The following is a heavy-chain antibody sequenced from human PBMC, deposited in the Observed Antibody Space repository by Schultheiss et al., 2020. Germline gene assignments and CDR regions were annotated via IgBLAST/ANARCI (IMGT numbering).Heavy chain of an antibody. D-gene: IGHD3-22*01. J-gene: IGHJ3*02. CDR3: ASHRFYDSSGYYAPIYAFDI. V-gene: IGHV4-34*01. CDR2: INHSGST. Sequence: ESLKISCAVYGGSFSGYYWSWIRQPPGKGLEWIGEINHSGSTNYNPSLKSRVTISVDTSKNQFSLKLSSVTAADTAVYYCASHRFYDSSGYYAPIYAFDIWGQGTMVTVSS. CDR1: GGSFSGYY.